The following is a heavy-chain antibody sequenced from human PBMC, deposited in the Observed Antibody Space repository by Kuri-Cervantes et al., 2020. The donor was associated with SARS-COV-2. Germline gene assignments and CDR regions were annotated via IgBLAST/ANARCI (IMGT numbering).Heavy chain of an antibody. CDR2: IYYSGST. V-gene: IGHV4-39*01. CDR1: GGSISSYY. J-gene: IGHJ6*02. Sequence: GSLRLSCTVSGGSISSYYWSWIRQPPGKGLEWIGSIYYSGSTYYNPSLKSRVTISVDTSKNQFSQKLSSVTAADTAVYYCARLPSYYYYGMDVWGQGTTVTVSS. CDR3: ARLPSYYYYGMDV.